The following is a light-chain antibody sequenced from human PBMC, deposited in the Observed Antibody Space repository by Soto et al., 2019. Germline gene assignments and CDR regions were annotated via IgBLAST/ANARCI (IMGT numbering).Light chain of an antibody. Sequence: DIVMTQSPDSLAVSLGERATINCKSSQSVLYSSKNNNYLAWYQQKPGQSPKLLIYWASTRESGVPDRFSGSGSGTEFTLTISSLQAEDVAVYYCHQYYDTPWTFGQGTKVEIK. CDR2: WAS. V-gene: IGKV4-1*01. CDR3: HQYYDTPWT. J-gene: IGKJ1*01. CDR1: QSVLYSSKNNNY.